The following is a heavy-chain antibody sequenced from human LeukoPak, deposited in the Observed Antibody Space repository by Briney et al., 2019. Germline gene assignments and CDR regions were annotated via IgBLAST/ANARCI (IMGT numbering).Heavy chain of an antibody. CDR3: AKVYGDYVVYYYCYMDV. CDR1: GFTFSSYA. Sequence: GGSLRLSCAASGFTFSSYAMSWVRQAPGKGLEWVSAISGSGGSTYYADSVKGRFTISRDNSKNTLYLQMNSLRAEDTAVYYCAKVYGDYVVYYYCYMDVWGKGTTVTVSS. CDR2: ISGSGGST. V-gene: IGHV3-23*01. J-gene: IGHJ6*03. D-gene: IGHD4-17*01.